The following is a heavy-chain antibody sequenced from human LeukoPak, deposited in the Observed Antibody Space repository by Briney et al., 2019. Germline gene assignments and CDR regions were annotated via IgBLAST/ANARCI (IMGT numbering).Heavy chain of an antibody. CDR1: GFTFSSYE. Sequence: PGGSLRLSCAASGFTFSSYEMNWVRQAPGRGLEWVSYISGSGSAIKYADSVKGRFTISRDNAKNSLYLQMNGLRAEDTAVYYCARLGYCSGGSCHWGQGTLVTVSS. CDR3: ARLGYCSGGSCH. D-gene: IGHD2-15*01. V-gene: IGHV3-48*03. J-gene: IGHJ4*02. CDR2: ISGSGSAI.